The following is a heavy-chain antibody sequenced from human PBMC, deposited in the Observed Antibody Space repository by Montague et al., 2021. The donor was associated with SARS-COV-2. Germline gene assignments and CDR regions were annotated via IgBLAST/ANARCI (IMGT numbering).Heavy chain of an antibody. CDR3: ARSLYCKVGSCYSGFDR. CDR2: NGST. Sequence: NGSTYHNPSLKSRVTVSIDTSKNQFSLKLISVTAADTAVYFCARSLYCKVGSCYSGFDRWGQGTL. V-gene: IGHV4-39*01. J-gene: IGHJ5*02. D-gene: IGHD2-2*01.